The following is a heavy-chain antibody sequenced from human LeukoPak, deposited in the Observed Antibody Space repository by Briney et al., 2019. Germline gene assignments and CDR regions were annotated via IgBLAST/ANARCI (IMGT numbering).Heavy chain of an antibody. D-gene: IGHD2-2*01. Sequence: QSGGSLRLSCAASGFTFNSYAMSWVRQAPGKGLEWVSAISASGGTTYYADSVKGRFTISRDNSENTLFLQKNSLRAEDMAVYYCAKEPREYCSSTSCPNWFDLWGQGTLVTVSS. CDR1: GFTFNSYA. CDR2: ISASGGTT. J-gene: IGHJ5*02. V-gene: IGHV3-23*01. CDR3: AKEPREYCSSTSCPNWFDL.